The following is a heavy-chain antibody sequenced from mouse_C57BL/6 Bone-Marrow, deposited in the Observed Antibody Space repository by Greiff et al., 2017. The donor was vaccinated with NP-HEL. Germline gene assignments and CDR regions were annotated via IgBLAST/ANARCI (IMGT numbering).Heavy chain of an antibody. CDR2: IDPSDSYT. V-gene: IGHV1-69*01. CDR3: ARDYYGSSLFAY. CDR1: GYTFTSYW. J-gene: IGHJ3*01. Sequence: QVQLQQPGAELVMPGASVKLSCKASGYTFTSYWMHWVKQRPGQGLEWIGEIDPSDSYTNYNQKFKGKSTLTVNPSSSTAYMQLSRLTSEDSAVYYCARDYYGSSLFAYWGQGTLVTVSA. D-gene: IGHD1-1*01.